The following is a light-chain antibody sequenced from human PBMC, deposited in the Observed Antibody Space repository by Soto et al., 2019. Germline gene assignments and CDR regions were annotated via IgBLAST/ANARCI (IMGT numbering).Light chain of an antibody. J-gene: IGKJ3*01. Sequence: DIVFTESPATLSVSPGERAALSCRASQSVNKHLAWYQHKPGQAPRLLIYDTSYRATGIPARFSGSGSGTDFALTISSLEPEDLAVYSCQPRGTFAPGTKVDIK. CDR2: DTS. CDR1: QSVNKH. CDR3: QPRGT. V-gene: IGKV3-11*01.